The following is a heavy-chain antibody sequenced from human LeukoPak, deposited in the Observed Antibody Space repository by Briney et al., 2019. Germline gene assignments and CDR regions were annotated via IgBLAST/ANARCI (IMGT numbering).Heavy chain of an antibody. V-gene: IGHV1-2*02. D-gene: IGHD3-10*01. CDR3: ARVPSLWFGELSNILDY. CDR2: INPNSGGT. Sequence: ASVKVSCKASGYAFTGYYMHWVRQAPGQGLEWMGWINPNSGGTNYAQKFQGRVTMTRDTSISTAYMELSRLRSDDTAVYYCARVPSLWFGELSNILDYWGQGTLVTVSS. CDR1: GYAFTGYY. J-gene: IGHJ4*02.